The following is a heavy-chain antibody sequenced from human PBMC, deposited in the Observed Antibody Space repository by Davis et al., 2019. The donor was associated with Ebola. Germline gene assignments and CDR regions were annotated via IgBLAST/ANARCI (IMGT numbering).Heavy chain of an antibody. CDR2: VYHTGGT. Sequence: SETLSLTCTVSGASISNTDDYFWAWIRQPPGKGLEWIGYVYHTGGTEYNPSLKSRVTMSVATSRSQFPLRLSSVTAADTAVYYCARTDRVCSGGTCYSGNDFDYWGQGTLVTVSS. CDR3: ARTDRVCSGGTCYSGNDFDY. CDR1: GASISNTDDYF. V-gene: IGHV4-61*08. D-gene: IGHD2-15*01. J-gene: IGHJ4*02.